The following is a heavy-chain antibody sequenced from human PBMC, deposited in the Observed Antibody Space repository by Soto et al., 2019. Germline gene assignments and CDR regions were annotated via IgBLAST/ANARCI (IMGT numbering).Heavy chain of an antibody. D-gene: IGHD6-13*01. CDR2: IDPSDSYT. Sequence: PGESLKISCKGSGYSFTSYWISWVRQMPGKGLEWMGRIDPSDSYTNYSPSFQGHVTISADKSISTAYLQWSSLKASDTAMYYCARGSAGTTSNYYYGMDVWGQGTTVTVSS. V-gene: IGHV5-10-1*01. CDR1: GYSFTSYW. J-gene: IGHJ6*02. CDR3: ARGSAGTTSNYYYGMDV.